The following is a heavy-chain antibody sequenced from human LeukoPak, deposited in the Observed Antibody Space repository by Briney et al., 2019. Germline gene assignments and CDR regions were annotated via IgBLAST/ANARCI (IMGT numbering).Heavy chain of an antibody. J-gene: IGHJ4*02. D-gene: IGHD3-10*01. CDR1: GGSISSYY. Sequence: PSETLSLTCTVSGGSISSYYWSWIRQPAGKGPEWIGRIYTSGSTNYNPSLKSRVTMSVDTSKNQFSLQLNSVTPEDTAVYYCARGDTRTLWFGELLASLDYWGQGTLVTVSS. CDR2: IYTSGST. V-gene: IGHV4-4*07. CDR3: ARGDTRTLWFGELLASLDY.